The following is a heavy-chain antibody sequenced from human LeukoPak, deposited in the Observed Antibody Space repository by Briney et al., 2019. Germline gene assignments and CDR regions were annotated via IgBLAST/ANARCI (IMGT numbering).Heavy chain of an antibody. D-gene: IGHD4-17*01. J-gene: IGHJ4*02. CDR3: ARHGAGYGDYNDLFDY. Sequence: PSETLSLTCTVSGYSISSGYYWGWIRQPPGKGLEWIGSIYHSGSTYYNPSLKSRVTISVDTSKNQFSLKLSSVTAADTAVYYCARHGAGYGDYNDLFDYWGQGTLVTVSS. V-gene: IGHV4-38-2*02. CDR1: GYSISSGYY. CDR2: IYHSGST.